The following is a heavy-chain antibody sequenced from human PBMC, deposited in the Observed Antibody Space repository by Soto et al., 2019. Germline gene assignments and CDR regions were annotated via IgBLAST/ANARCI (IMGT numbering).Heavy chain of an antibody. CDR1: GFTFSSYA. V-gene: IGHV3-30-3*01. D-gene: IGHD3-22*01. J-gene: IGHJ4*02. CDR3: ARVGYDSSGYWLFDY. Sequence: PGGSLRLSCAASGFTFSSYAMHWVRQAPGKGLEWVAVISYDGSNEYYADSVKGRFTISRDNSKNTLYLQMNSLRAEDTAVYYCARVGYDSSGYWLFDYWGQGTLVTVSS. CDR2: ISYDGSNE.